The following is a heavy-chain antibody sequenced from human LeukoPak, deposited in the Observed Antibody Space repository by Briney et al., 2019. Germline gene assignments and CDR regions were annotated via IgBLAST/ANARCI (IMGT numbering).Heavy chain of an antibody. Sequence: GGSLRLSCAASGFTFSSYSMNWVREAPGKGLEWVSSISTSSSYIYYADSVKGRFTISRDNAKNSLYLQMNSLRAEDTAVYYCGSMIREGEDYWGQGTLVTVSS. J-gene: IGHJ4*02. V-gene: IGHV3-21*01. CDR3: GSMIREGEDY. D-gene: IGHD3-10*01. CDR1: GFTFSSYS. CDR2: ISTSSSYI.